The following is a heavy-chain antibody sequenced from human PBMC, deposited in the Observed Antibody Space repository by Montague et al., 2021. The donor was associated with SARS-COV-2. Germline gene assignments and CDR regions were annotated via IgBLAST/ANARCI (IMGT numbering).Heavy chain of an antibody. Sequence: SLRLSCAASGFTFSSYAMHWVRQAPGKGLEWVAVISYDGSNKYYADSVKGRFTISRDNSENTLYLQMNSLRAEDTAVYYCVSQLLFSFDYWGQGTLVTVSP. CDR3: VSQLLFSFDY. CDR1: GFTFSSYA. J-gene: IGHJ4*02. D-gene: IGHD2-2*01. CDR2: ISYDGSNK. V-gene: IGHV3-30-3*01.